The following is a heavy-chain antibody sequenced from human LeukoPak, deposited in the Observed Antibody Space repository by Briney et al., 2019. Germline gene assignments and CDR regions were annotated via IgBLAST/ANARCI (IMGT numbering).Heavy chain of an antibody. CDR3: ARDRGYNPDTFDI. CDR2: IGTYNGDT. D-gene: IGHD5-24*01. CDR1: GYTFTSYG. Sequence: ASVKVSCKASGYTFTSYGVSWVRQASGQGLEWMGWIGTYNGDTNYAQNLQGRVTMTTDTSTRTAYMELRSLRSDDTAVYYCARDRGYNPDTFDIWGQGTMVTVSS. V-gene: IGHV1-18*01. J-gene: IGHJ3*02.